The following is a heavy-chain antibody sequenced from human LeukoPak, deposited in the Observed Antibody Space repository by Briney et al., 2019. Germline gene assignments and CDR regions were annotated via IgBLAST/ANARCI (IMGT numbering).Heavy chain of an antibody. J-gene: IGHJ4*02. V-gene: IGHV3-30*02. CDR1: GFTFSSSG. CDR2: TRFDDSYK. CDR3: ARPYDSSGPHRRNPGIGY. Sequence: PGGSLRLSCAASGFTFSSSGMHWVRQAPGKGPEWVAFTRFDDSYKAYGDSVKGRFTISRDNSKNTLYLQMDSLRSDDTAVYYCARPYDSSGPHRRNPGIGYWGQGTLVTVSS. D-gene: IGHD3-22*01.